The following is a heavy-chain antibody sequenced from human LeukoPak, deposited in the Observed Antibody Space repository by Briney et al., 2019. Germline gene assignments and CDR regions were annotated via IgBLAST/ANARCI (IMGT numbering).Heavy chain of an antibody. Sequence: GGSLRLSCAASGFTFSSYSMNWVRQAPGKGLEWVSSISSSSSYIYYADSVKGRFTISRDNAKNSLYLQMNSLRAEDTAVYYCARDLKSSGYYLGYWGQGTLVTVSS. D-gene: IGHD3-22*01. CDR1: GFTFSSYS. CDR2: ISSSSSYI. J-gene: IGHJ4*02. CDR3: ARDLKSSGYYLGY. V-gene: IGHV3-21*01.